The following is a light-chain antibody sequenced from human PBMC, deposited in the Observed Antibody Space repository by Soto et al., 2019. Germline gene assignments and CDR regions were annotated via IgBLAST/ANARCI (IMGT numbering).Light chain of an antibody. V-gene: IGKV1-5*01. J-gene: IGKJ2*01. CDR1: QSISSW. CDR3: QQYKSYPYT. CDR2: DAS. Sequence: DIQMTQSPSTLSASVGARVTITCRASQSISSWLAWYQQKPGKAPKLLSYDASSLESGIPSRFSGSGSGKAFTLTISSLQADDFATYYCQQYKSYPYTFGQGTKLEIK.